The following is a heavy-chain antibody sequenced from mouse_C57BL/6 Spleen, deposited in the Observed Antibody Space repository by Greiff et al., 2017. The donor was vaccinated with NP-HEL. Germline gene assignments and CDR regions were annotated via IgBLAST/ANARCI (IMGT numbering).Heavy chain of an antibody. CDR1: GYTFTSYW. CDR2: INPSSGYT. D-gene: IGHD1-1*01. Sequence: QVQLKESGAELAKPGASVKLSCKASGYTFTSYWMHWVKQRPGQGLEWIGYINPSSGYTKYNQKFKDKATLTADKSSSTAYMQLSSLTYEDSAVYDCARRGTTVPWYFDVWGTGTTVTVSS. V-gene: IGHV1-7*01. J-gene: IGHJ1*03. CDR3: ARRGTTVPWYFDV.